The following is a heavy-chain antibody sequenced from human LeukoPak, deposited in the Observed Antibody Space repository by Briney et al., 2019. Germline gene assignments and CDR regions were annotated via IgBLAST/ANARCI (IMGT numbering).Heavy chain of an antibody. CDR3: ARSRTITFGGVIAGPGAY. J-gene: IGHJ4*02. D-gene: IGHD3-16*02. V-gene: IGHV1-18*01. CDR2: ISAYNGNT. CDR1: GYTFTSYG. Sequence: ASVKVSCKASGYTFTSYGISWVRQAPGQGLEWMGWISAYNGNTNYAQKLQGRATMTTDTSTSTAYMELRSLRSDDTAVYYCARSRTITFGGVIAGPGAYWGQGTLVTVSS.